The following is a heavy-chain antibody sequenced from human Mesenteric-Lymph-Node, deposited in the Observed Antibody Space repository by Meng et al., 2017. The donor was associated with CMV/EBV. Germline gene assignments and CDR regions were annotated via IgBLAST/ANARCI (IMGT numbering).Heavy chain of an antibody. J-gene: IGHJ4*02. D-gene: IGHD6-6*01. CDR1: GGSFSGYY. V-gene: IGHV4-34*01. CDR2: INHSGST. Sequence: SETLSLTCAVYGGSFSGYYWSWIRQPPGKGLEWIGEINHSGSTNYNPSLKSRVTISVDTSKNQFSLKLSSVTAADTAVYYCARVGRPSAARPLDYWGQGTLVTVSS. CDR3: ARVGRPSAARPLDY.